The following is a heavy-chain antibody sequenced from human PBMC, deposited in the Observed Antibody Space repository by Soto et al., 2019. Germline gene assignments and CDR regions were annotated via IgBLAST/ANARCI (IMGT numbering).Heavy chain of an antibody. J-gene: IGHJ6*02. CDR1: GYIFTGYH. Sequence: GASVKVSCKASGYIFTGYHIHWVRQAPGRGLEWMGWINPNSGDTEYAQNFQGRVTMTRDTSFNLVYMEMSGLMSDDTAVYYCARDARGTRGFDEMDIWGQGTTVTGSS. V-gene: IGHV1-2*02. CDR3: ARDARGTRGFDEMDI. D-gene: IGHD3-9*01. CDR2: INPNSGDT.